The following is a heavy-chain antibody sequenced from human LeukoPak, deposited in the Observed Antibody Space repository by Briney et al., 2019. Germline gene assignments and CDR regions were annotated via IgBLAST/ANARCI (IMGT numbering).Heavy chain of an antibody. CDR2: ISAYNGNT. J-gene: IGHJ4*02. Sequence: ASVKVSCKASGYTFTSYGISWVRQAPGQGLEWMGWISAYNGNTNYAQKLQGRVTMTRDTSTSTVYMELSSLRSEDTAVYYCARMAYPYYYDSSGYFDYWGQGTLVTVSS. CDR1: GYTFTSYG. CDR3: ARMAYPYYYDSSGYFDY. V-gene: IGHV1-18*01. D-gene: IGHD3-22*01.